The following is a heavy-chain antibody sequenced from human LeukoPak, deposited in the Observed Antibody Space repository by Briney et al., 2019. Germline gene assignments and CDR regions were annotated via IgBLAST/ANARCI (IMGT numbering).Heavy chain of an antibody. Sequence: GGSLRLSCAASGFTFSSYAMHWVRQAPGKGLESVAVISSYDGSNKYYADAVKGRFTISRDNSKNTLYLQMNGLRAEDTGVYYCASVGGYDPLFDYWGQGTLVTVSS. CDR3: ASVGGYDPLFDY. V-gene: IGHV3-30-3*01. CDR1: GFTFSSYA. CDR2: ISSYDGSNK. D-gene: IGHD5-12*01. J-gene: IGHJ4*02.